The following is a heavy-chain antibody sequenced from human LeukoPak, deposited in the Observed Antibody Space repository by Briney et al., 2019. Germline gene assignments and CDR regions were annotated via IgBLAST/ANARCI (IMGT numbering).Heavy chain of an antibody. D-gene: IGHD2-15*01. CDR2: IYTSGST. J-gene: IGHJ5*02. V-gene: IGHV4-4*07. CDR3: ARDTPCSGGSCYLVPWFDP. Sequence: SETLSLTCTASGGSISSYYWSWIRQPAGKGLEWSGRIYTSGSTNYNPSLKSRVTMSVDTSKNQFSLKLSSVTAADTAVYYCARDTPCSGGSCYLVPWFDPWGQGTLVTVSS. CDR1: GGSISSYY.